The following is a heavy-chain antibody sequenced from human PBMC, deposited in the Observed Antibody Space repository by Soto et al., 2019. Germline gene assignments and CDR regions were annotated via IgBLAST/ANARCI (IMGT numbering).Heavy chain of an antibody. CDR3: ASYRYDY. Sequence: SQTLSLTCAISGDSISSISAAWNWIRQSPSRGFEWLGRTYYRSRWYHDYAVSVKSRIIINPDTSKNQVSLQLNSVTPDDTAVYYCASYRYDYWGQGTVVTVSS. CDR2: TYYRSRWYH. V-gene: IGHV6-1*01. CDR1: GDSISSISAA. D-gene: IGHD4-4*01. J-gene: IGHJ4*02.